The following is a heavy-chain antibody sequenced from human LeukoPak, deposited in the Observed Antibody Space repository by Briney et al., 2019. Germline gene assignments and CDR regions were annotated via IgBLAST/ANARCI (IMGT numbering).Heavy chain of an antibody. J-gene: IGHJ4*02. Sequence: PSETLSLTCTVSGGSTSITYYYWSWVRQPPGKGLEWIGEIYHSGSTNYNPSLKSRVTISVDTSKNQFSLKLSSVTAADTAVYYCARGEVIPDYWGQGTLVTVSS. CDR1: GGSTSITYYY. CDR3: ARGEVIPDY. V-gene: IGHV4-39*07. CDR2: IYHSGST. D-gene: IGHD3-22*01.